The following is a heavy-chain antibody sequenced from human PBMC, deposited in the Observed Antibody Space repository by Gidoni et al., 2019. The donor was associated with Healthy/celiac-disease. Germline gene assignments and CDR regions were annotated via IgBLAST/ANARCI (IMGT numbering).Heavy chain of an antibody. D-gene: IGHD6-19*01. CDR3: AKVTAVAGGPEAFDI. Sequence: EVQLLESVGGLVQPGGSLRLSCAASGFTFSSYAMGWVRQAPGKGLEWVSAISGSGGSTYYADSVKGRFTISRDNSKNTLYLQMNSLRAEDTAVYYCAKVTAVAGGPEAFDIWGQGTMVTVSS. CDR2: ISGSGGST. CDR1: GFTFSSYA. J-gene: IGHJ3*02. V-gene: IGHV3-23*01.